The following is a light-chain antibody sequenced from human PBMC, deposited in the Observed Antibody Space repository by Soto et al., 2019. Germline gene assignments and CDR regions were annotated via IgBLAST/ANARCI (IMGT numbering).Light chain of an antibody. J-gene: IGKJ2*01. Sequence: EIVMTQSPSTLAVSPGERATISCRASQSVSSNLAWYQQRPGQAPRLLISGASTRATGIPARFSGSGSGTEFTLTISSLQSEDFAVYHCQQYNNWPPYTFGQGTKLEFK. CDR1: QSVSSN. CDR2: GAS. V-gene: IGKV3-15*01. CDR3: QQYNNWPPYT.